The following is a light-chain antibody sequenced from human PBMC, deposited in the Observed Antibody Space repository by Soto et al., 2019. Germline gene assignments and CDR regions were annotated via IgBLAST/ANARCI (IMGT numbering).Light chain of an antibody. CDR3: QQYGSSPLFT. CDR1: QSVSSSY. CDR2: GAS. J-gene: IGKJ3*01. V-gene: IGKV3-20*01. Sequence: DIVLTQSPGTLSLSPGERATLSCRASQSVSSSYLAWYQQKPGQAPRLLIYGASSRATGIPDRFSGSGSGSDFTLTISRLEPEDFAVYSCQQYGSSPLFTFGPGTKVDIK.